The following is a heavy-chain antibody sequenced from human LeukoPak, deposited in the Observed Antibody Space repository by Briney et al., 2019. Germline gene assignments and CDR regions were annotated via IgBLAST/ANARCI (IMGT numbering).Heavy chain of an antibody. Sequence: SETLSLTCTVSGGSISSGGQYWSWIRQPPGKGLEWIGYIYYSGSTYYNPSLKSRVSISVDLSKNQFSLNLTSVTAADTAVYYCARYYYYYGSGTYEVWFDPWGQGTLVTVSS. CDR1: GGSISSGGQY. J-gene: IGHJ5*02. CDR2: IYYSGST. D-gene: IGHD3-10*01. V-gene: IGHV4-30-4*01. CDR3: ARYYYYYGSGTYEVWFDP.